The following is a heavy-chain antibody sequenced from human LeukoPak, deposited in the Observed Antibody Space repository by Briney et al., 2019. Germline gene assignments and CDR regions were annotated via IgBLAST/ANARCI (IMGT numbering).Heavy chain of an antibody. V-gene: IGHV1-8*03. D-gene: IGHD3-16*01. CDR2: MNPNSGNT. CDR3: ARWYPYNYYYYYMDV. Sequence: GASVKVSCKASGYTFTSYDINWVRQATGQGLEWMGWMNPNSGNTGYAQKFQGRVTITRNTSISTAYMELSSLRSEDTAVCYCARWYPYNYYYYYMDVWGKGTTVTVSS. CDR1: GYTFTSYD. J-gene: IGHJ6*03.